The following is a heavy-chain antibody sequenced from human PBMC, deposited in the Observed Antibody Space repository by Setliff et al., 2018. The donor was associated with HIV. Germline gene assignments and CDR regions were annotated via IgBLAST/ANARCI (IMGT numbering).Heavy chain of an antibody. D-gene: IGHD3-9*01. CDR1: GVYISNYH. V-gene: IGHV4-4*08. CDR2: IHTTGSP. J-gene: IGHJ4*02. Sequence: PSETLSLTCTISGVYISNYHWGWIRQPPGRGLEWIGSIHTTGSPKNNPSLQSRVSISIDMAKSLFSLELSSVTAADTAVYYCARLLEGPDYSSDFRYFDWFPDVWGQGTLVT. CDR3: ARLLEGPDYSSDFRYFDWFPDV.